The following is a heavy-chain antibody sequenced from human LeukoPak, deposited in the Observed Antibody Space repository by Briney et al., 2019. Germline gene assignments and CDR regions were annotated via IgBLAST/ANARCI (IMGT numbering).Heavy chain of an antibody. CDR3: ARSTYYDFWSGSSGGHYYMDV. Sequence: GGSLRLSCAASGFTFSDYYMSWIRQAPGKGLEWVSYISGSGSTIYYADSVKGRFTISRDNAKNSLYLQMNSLRAEDTAVYYCARSTYYDFWSGSSGGHYYMDVWGKGTTVTVSS. J-gene: IGHJ6*03. CDR2: ISGSGSTI. D-gene: IGHD3-3*01. CDR1: GFTFSDYY. V-gene: IGHV3-11*01.